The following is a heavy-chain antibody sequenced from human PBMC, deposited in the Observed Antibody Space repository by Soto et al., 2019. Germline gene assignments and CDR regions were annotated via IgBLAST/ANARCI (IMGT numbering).Heavy chain of an antibody. CDR1: GDSISGFY. CDR3: ARGRVPAY. CDR2: VYYTGDT. V-gene: IGHV4-59*01. Sequence: SETLSLTCTVSGDSISGFYWSWIRQPPGKGLEWIGCVYYTGDTNYNPSLKSRVTISLDTSKNQYSLKLSSVTAADTAVYYCARGRVPAYWGQGTLVTVSS. J-gene: IGHJ4*02. D-gene: IGHD2-2*01.